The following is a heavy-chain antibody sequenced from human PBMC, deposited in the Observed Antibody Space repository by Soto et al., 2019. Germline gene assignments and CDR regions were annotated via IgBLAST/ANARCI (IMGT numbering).Heavy chain of an antibody. V-gene: IGHV3-64D*06. CDR2: ITSNGDNT. CDR3: VKGNQLLRYYFEY. Sequence: LRLSCSASGFTFSNFAMHWVRQAPGKGLEYVSGITSNGDNTYHTDSVQGRFTISRDNSKSTLYLQMTSLRVEDTAVYYCVKGNQLLRYYFEYWGRGALVTVS. D-gene: IGHD2-2*01. CDR1: GFTFSNFA. J-gene: IGHJ4*02.